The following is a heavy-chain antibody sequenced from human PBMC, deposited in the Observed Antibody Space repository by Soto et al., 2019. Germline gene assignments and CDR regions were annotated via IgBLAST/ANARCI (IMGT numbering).Heavy chain of an antibody. CDR2: ISGSGDST. CDR1: GFTFSSYA. Sequence: GGSLILSCAASGFTFSSYAMSWVRQAPGKGLEWVSAISGSGDSTYYADSVKGRFTISRDNSKNTLYLQMNSLRAEDTAVYYCAKDSSDFWSGPVFDYWGQGTLVTVSS. V-gene: IGHV3-23*01. D-gene: IGHD3-3*01. CDR3: AKDSSDFWSGPVFDY. J-gene: IGHJ4*02.